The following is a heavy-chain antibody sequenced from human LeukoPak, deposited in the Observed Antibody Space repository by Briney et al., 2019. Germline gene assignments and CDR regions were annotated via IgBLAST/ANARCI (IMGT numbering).Heavy chain of an antibody. J-gene: IGHJ4*02. CDR2: ISYDESNK. V-gene: IGHV3-30-3*01. CDR3: ARDHYDYVWGSYRALGY. CDR1: GFTFSSYA. D-gene: IGHD3-16*02. Sequence: PGGSLRLSCAASGFTFSSYAMHWVRQAPGKGLEWVAVISYDESNKYYADSVKGRFTISRDNSKNTLYLQMNSLRAEDTAVYYCARDHYDYVWGSYRALGYWAQGTPVTVSS.